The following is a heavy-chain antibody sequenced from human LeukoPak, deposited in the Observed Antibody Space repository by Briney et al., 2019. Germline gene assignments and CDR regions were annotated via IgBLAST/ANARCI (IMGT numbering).Heavy chain of an antibody. V-gene: IGHV4-39*07. CDR3: ASTSRIAVAGTNGDYYYYYMDV. CDR2: IYHSGST. J-gene: IGHJ6*03. D-gene: IGHD6-19*01. Sequence: PSQTLSLTCTVSGGSISSGSYYWSWIRQPPGKGLEWIGSIYHSGSTYYNPSLKSRVTISVDTSKNQFSLKLSSVTAADTAVYYCASTSRIAVAGTNGDYYYYYMDVWGKGTTVTVSS. CDR1: GGSISSGSYY.